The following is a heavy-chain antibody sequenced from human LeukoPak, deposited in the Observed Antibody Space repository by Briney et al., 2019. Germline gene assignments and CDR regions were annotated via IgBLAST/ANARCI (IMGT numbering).Heavy chain of an antibody. J-gene: IGHJ6*03. CDR2: IRYDGSNK. Sequence: GGSLRLSCAASGFTFSSYGMHWVRQAPGKGLEWVAFIRYDGSNKYYADSVKGRFTISRDNSKNTLYLQMNSLRAEDTAVYYCAKEQVAARRYYYYYMDVWGKGTTVTVSS. CDR3: AKEQVAARRYYYYYMDV. CDR1: GFTFSSYG. V-gene: IGHV3-30*02. D-gene: IGHD6-6*01.